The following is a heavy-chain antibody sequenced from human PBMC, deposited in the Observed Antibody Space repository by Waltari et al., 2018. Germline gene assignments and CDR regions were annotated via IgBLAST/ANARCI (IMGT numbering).Heavy chain of an antibody. Sequence: QVQLQESGPGLVKPSETLSLTCTVPGGSISSYYWGWVRQPAGKGMEWIGHIYTSGSTNYTPTLKCRVTMSVDTSKNQFSLKLSSVTAADTAVYYCARPRVAAAGKGDAFDIWGQGTMVTVSS. V-gene: IGHV4-4*07. CDR1: GGSISSYY. D-gene: IGHD6-13*01. CDR2: IYTSGST. CDR3: ARPRVAAAGKGDAFDI. J-gene: IGHJ3*02.